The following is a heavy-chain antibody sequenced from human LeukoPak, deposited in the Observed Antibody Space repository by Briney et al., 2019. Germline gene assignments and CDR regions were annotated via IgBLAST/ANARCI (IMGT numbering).Heavy chain of an antibody. CDR2: INPSGGST. J-gene: IGHJ5*02. CDR3: ARDYGAVNWFDP. V-gene: IGHV1-46*01. D-gene: IGHD4-17*01. CDR1: GYTFTSYY. Sequence: ASVKVSCKASGYTFTSYYMHWVRQAPGQGLEWMGIINPSGGSTSYAQKFQGRVTMTRDMSTSTVYMELSSLRSEDTAVYYCARDYGAVNWFDPWGQGTLVTVSS.